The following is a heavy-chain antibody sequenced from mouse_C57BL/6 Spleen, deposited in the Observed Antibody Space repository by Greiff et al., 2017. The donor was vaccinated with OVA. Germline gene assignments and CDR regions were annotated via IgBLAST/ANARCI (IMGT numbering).Heavy chain of an antibody. D-gene: IGHD2-5*01. CDR3: ARGYSNYLAGFAY. J-gene: IGHJ3*01. CDR2: IDPSDSYT. CDR1: GYTFTSYW. V-gene: IGHV1-69*01. Sequence: VQLQQPGAELVMPGASVKLSCKASGYTFTSYWMHWVKQRPGQGLEWIGEIDPSDSYTNYNQKFKGKSTLTVDKSSSTAYMQLSSLTSKDSAVYYGARGYSNYLAGFAYWGQGTLVTVSA.